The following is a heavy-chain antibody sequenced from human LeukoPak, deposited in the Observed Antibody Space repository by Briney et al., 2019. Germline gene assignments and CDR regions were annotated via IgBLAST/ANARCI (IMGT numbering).Heavy chain of an antibody. J-gene: IGHJ4*02. CDR3: ARDRAQQLVLDF. V-gene: IGHV3-23*01. CDR1: GFTFSTFA. D-gene: IGHD6-13*01. Sequence: GGSLRLSCAASGFTFSTFAMSWVRQAPGKGLEWVSGIIENGYDKYYADSVKGRFTISRDNSKNTLYLQMNSLRADDTAVYYCARDRAQQLVLDFWGQGTLVTVSS. CDR2: IIENGYDK.